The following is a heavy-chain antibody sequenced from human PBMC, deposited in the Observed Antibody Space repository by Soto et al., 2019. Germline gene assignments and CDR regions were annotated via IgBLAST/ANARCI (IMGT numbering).Heavy chain of an antibody. J-gene: IGHJ4*02. Sequence: SETLSLTCTVPGGSVSSSSYYWVLVRQAPGKGLEWIGSVYYSGSTYYNPSLESRVTISVDKSKNQFSLKLMSLSAADTAVYYCGRLEGLATISYYFDYWGQGALVTVSS. D-gene: IGHD3-9*01. CDR1: GGSVSSSSYY. V-gene: IGHV4-39*01. CDR2: VYYSGST. CDR3: GRLEGLATISYYFDY.